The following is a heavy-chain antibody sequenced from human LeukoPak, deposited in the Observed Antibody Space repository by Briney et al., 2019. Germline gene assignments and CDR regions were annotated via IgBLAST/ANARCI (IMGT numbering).Heavy chain of an antibody. J-gene: IGHJ4*02. D-gene: IGHD2-2*01. CDR2: IKSKTDGGTT. CDR3: TTDPLIYCSSTSCYH. Sequence: PGGSLRLSCAASGFTFSNAWMSWVRQAPGKGLEWVGRIKSKTDGGTTDYAAPVKGRFTISRDDSKNTLYLQMNSLKTEDTAVYYCTTDPLIYCSSTSCYHWGQGTLVTVSS. V-gene: IGHV3-15*01. CDR1: GFTFSNAW.